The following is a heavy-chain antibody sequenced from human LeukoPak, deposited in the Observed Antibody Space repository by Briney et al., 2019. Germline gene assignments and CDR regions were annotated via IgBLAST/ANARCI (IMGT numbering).Heavy chain of an antibody. CDR2: INPNSGGT. Sequence: ASLKVSCKPSGYTXTRYYMHSLRQAPAQGLEWMGWINPNSGGTNYPQKFQGRVTMTRDTSISTAYMELSRLRSDDTAVYYCARDRATAAAGTLVRHGMDVWGQGTTVTVFS. CDR1: GYTXTRYY. J-gene: IGHJ6*02. D-gene: IGHD6-13*01. V-gene: IGHV1-2*02. CDR3: ARDRATAAAGTLVRHGMDV.